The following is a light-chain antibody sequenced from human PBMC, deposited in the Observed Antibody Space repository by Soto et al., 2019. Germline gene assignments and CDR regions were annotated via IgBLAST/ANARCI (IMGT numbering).Light chain of an antibody. V-gene: IGKV1-5*03. CDR3: QQLLSYPIT. CDR1: QTINNK. Sequence: DIQMTRSPSTLSASVGDRVPIPCRPSQTINNKLAWYQKNPGKAPKLLIYRASNLQSGVPSRFSGSGSGTSFTLTISRLQPEDFATYYCQQLLSYPITFGQGTRLEIK. CDR2: RAS. J-gene: IGKJ5*01.